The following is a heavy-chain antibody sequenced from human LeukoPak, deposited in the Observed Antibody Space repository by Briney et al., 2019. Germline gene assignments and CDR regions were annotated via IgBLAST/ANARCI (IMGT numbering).Heavy chain of an antibody. Sequence: GGSLRLSCAASGFNFSSYGMHWVRQAPGKGLEWVACIRYDGSNQYYADFVQGRFTISRDNAKNTLYLQMNSLRAEDTAVYYCAKDHCSSTSCYVFDYWGQGTLVTVSS. CDR1: GFNFSSYG. V-gene: IGHV3-30*02. D-gene: IGHD2-2*01. CDR3: AKDHCSSTSCYVFDY. J-gene: IGHJ4*02. CDR2: IRYDGSNQ.